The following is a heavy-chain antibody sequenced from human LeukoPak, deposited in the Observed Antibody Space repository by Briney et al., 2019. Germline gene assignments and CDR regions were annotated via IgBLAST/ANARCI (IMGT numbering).Heavy chain of an antibody. Sequence: PSETLSLTCTVSGGSISSSSYYWGWIRQPPGKGLEWIGSIYDSGSTYYNPSLKSRVTISVDTSKNQYSLKLIPVTAADTAVYYCARRVTMPLGYCSSTSCYGQFDYWGQGTLVTVSS. D-gene: IGHD2-2*01. CDR2: IYDSGST. V-gene: IGHV4-39*01. CDR3: ARRVTMPLGYCSSTSCYGQFDY. J-gene: IGHJ4*02. CDR1: GGSISSSSYY.